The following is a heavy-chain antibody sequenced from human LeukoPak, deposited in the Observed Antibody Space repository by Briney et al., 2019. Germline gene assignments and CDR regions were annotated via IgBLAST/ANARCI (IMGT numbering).Heavy chain of an antibody. J-gene: IGHJ5*02. CDR3: ARDGGFGVVTGKSWFDP. CDR2: ISSSSSYI. D-gene: IGHD3-3*01. Sequence: GGSLRLSCAASGFTFSSYSMNWVRQAPGKGLEWVSSISSSSSYIYYADSVKGRFTISRDNAKNSLYLQMNSLRAEDTAVYYCARDGGFGVVTGKSWFDPWGQGTLVTVSS. CDR1: GFTFSSYS. V-gene: IGHV3-21*01.